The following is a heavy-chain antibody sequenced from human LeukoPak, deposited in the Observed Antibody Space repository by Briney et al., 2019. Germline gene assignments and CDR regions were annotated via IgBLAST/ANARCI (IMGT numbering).Heavy chain of an antibody. J-gene: IGHJ6*02. CDR1: GYTFTGFG. CDR2: VSGFNGNT. D-gene: IGHD3-9*01. CDR3: ARDPLYDTLTNDPSPRGLDV. Sequence: ASVMVSCKTSGYTFTGFGISWVRQAPGQGLEWMGWVSGFNGNTNYAQSLQGRVTMTTDTSTSTAYMELRSLRSDDTAVYYCARDPLYDTLTNDPSPRGLDVWGQGTTVTVSS. V-gene: IGHV1-18*01.